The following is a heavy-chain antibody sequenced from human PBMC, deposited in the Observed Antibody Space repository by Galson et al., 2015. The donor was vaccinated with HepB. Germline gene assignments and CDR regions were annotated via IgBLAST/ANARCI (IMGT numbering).Heavy chain of an antibody. CDR1: GFTFTGAN. D-gene: IGHD3-10*01. CDR2: ISRDGSAT. V-gene: IGHV3-30*03. CDR3: ARAGYGSGTARTAGAFDI. Sequence: SLRLSCAASGFTFTGANMHWVRQAPGKGLEWVAVISRDGSATYEAEDVKGRFTISSDNSKKEGYLHMKSLRVEDTGLYFCARAGYGSGTARTAGAFDIWGRGTWVAV. J-gene: IGHJ3*02.